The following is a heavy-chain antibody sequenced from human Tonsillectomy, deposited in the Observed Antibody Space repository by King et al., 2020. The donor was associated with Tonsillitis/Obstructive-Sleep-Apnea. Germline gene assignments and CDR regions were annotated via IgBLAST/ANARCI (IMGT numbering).Heavy chain of an antibody. Sequence: VQLVESGGGLAQPGGSLRLSCAASGFTFSNYAMSWVRQAPGKGLEWVSGISGSGGSTHYADSVKGRFAISRDNSKNTLYLQMNSLRAEDTAVYYCAKGVEQLTFGWFDPWGQGTLVTVSS. CDR1: GFTFSNYA. CDR3: AKGVEQLTFGWFDP. D-gene: IGHD6-6*01. CDR2: ISGSGGST. V-gene: IGHV3-23*04. J-gene: IGHJ5*02.